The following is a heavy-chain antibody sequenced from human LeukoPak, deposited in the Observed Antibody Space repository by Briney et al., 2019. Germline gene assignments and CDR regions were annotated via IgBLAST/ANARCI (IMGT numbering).Heavy chain of an antibody. V-gene: IGHV1-2*06. CDR2: INPNSGGT. CDR3: ARLITFGGVIANDY. CDR1: GYTFTGYY. Sequence: GASVKVSCKASGYTFTGYYMHWVRQAPGQGLEWMGRINPNSGGTNYAQKFQGRVTMTRDTSISTAYMELSRLRSDDTAVYYCARLITFGGVIANDYWGQGALVTVSS. D-gene: IGHD3-16*02. J-gene: IGHJ4*02.